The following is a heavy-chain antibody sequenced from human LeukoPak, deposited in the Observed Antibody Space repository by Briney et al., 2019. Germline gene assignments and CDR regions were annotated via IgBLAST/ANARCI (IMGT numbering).Heavy chain of an antibody. V-gene: IGHV4-39*01. CDR3: ARHHCRGCRCKSVDWFDP. CDR1: GGSISSSNYY. CDR2: IYYSGTT. D-gene: IGHD2-15*01. Sequence: SETLSLTCSVSGGSISSSNYYWACIRQPPGKGLEWIGSIYYSGTTYYNPSLKSRVTVSVDTSNNQFSLKLDSVSAADTAIYYCARHHCRGCRCKSVDWFDPWGQGILVTVSS. J-gene: IGHJ5*02.